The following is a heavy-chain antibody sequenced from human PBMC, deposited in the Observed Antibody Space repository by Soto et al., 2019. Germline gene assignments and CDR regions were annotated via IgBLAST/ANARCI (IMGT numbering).Heavy chain of an antibody. CDR2: IVVGSGNT. CDR1: GFTFTSSA. CDR3: AADPHYDSSGYYYPAFDY. Sequence: SVKVSFKASGFTFTSSAVQWVRQARGQRLEWIGWIVVGSGNTNYAQKFRERVTITRDMSTSTAYMELSSLRSEDTAVYYCAADPHYDSSGYYYPAFDYWGQGTLVTVSS. D-gene: IGHD3-22*01. J-gene: IGHJ4*02. V-gene: IGHV1-58*01.